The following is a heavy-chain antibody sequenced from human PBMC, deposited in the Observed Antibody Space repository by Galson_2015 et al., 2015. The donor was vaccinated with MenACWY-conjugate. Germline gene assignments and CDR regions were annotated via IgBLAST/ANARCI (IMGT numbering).Heavy chain of an antibody. D-gene: IGHD6-13*01. CDR2: ISGSGGST. CDR3: ARVPSSWTQAEYFQH. J-gene: IGHJ1*01. CDR1: GFTFSSYA. Sequence: SLRLSCAASGFTFSSYAMSWVRQAPGKGLEWVSAISGSGGSTYYADSVKGRFTISRDNSKNTLYLQMNSLRAEDTAVYYCARVPSSWTQAEYFQHWGQGTLVTVSS. V-gene: IGHV3-23*01.